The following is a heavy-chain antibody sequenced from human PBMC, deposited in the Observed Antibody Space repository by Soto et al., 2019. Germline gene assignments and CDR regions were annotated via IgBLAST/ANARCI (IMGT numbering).Heavy chain of an antibody. D-gene: IGHD4-17*01. V-gene: IGHV3-9*01. CDR2: IRWNSDSI. Sequence: DVQLVESGGGLVQPGRSLRLSCAASGFTFDDYAMHWVRQAPGKGLEWVSGIRWNSDSIGYADSVRGRFTISRDNAKNSLYLQMNSLRPEDTALYYCAKDYGDYTASLTYWGQGTLVTVSS. CDR1: GFTFDDYA. J-gene: IGHJ4*02. CDR3: AKDYGDYTASLTY.